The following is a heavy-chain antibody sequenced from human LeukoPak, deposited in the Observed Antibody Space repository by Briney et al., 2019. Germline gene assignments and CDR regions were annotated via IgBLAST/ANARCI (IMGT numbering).Heavy chain of an antibody. CDR1: GGSFSGYY. Sequence: PSETLSLTCAVYGGSFSGYYWSWIRQPPGKGLEWIGEINHSGSTNYNPSLKSRVTISVDTSKNQFSLKLSSVTAADTAVYYCARLVLRYCDWVSRPYCFDYWGQGTLVTVSS. CDR2: INHSGST. CDR3: ARLVLRYCDWVSRPYCFDY. V-gene: IGHV4-34*01. D-gene: IGHD3-9*01. J-gene: IGHJ4*02.